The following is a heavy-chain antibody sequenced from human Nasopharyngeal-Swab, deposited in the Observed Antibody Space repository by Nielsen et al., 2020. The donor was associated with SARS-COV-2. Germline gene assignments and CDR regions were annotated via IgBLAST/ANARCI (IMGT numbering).Heavy chain of an antibody. CDR2: ISSSGSTI. J-gene: IGHJ6*03. V-gene: IGHV3-48*03. Sequence: GGSLRLSCAASGLTFSSYEMNWVRQAPGKGLEWVSYISSSGSTIYYADSVKGRFTISRDNAKNSLYLQMNSLRAEDTAVYYCARVTTAAGYYYYYMDVWGKGTTVTVSS. CDR3: ARVTTAAGYYYYYMDV. CDR1: GLTFSSYE. D-gene: IGHD1-1*01.